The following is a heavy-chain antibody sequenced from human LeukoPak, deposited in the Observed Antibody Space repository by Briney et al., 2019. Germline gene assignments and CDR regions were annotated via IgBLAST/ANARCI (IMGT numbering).Heavy chain of an antibody. D-gene: IGHD3-16*01. CDR3: VKDKDNLWGSPYFFGN. CDR1: GFIFSTFV. Sequence: GGSLRLSCEASGFIFSTFVMNWVRQAPGRGLEWVSGISGSGDRTYYVDSVQGRFTISRDNSNNKLYLQMNSLRVEDTAVYFCVKDKDNLWGSPYFFGNWGQGTPVSVSS. CDR2: ISGSGDRT. J-gene: IGHJ4*02. V-gene: IGHV3-23*01.